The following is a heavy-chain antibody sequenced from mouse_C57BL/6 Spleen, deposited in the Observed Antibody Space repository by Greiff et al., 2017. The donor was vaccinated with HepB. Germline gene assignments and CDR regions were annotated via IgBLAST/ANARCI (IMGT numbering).Heavy chain of an antibody. Sequence: VQLQQSGAELVRPGASVKLSCTASGFNIKDDYMHWVKQRPEQGLEWIGWIDPENGDTEYASKFQGKATITADTSSNTAYLQLSSLTSEDTAVYYCTTWGDGYYFDYWGQGTTLTVSS. CDR1: GFNIKDDY. J-gene: IGHJ2*01. CDR3: TTWGDGYYFDY. D-gene: IGHD2-3*01. CDR2: IDPENGDT. V-gene: IGHV14-4*01.